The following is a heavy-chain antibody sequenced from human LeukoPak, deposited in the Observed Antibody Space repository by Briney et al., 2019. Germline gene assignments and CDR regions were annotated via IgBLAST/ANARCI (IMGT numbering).Heavy chain of an antibody. Sequence: GASVKVSCKASGYTFTGYYMYWVRQAPGQGLEWMGWINPNSGGTNYAQKFQGRVTMTRDTSISTAYMELSRLRSDDTAVYYCARDSNFWSGYYTGIPDYWGQGTLVTVSS. CDR2: INPNSGGT. V-gene: IGHV1-2*02. D-gene: IGHD3-3*01. CDR3: ARDSNFWSGYYTGIPDY. CDR1: GYTFTGYY. J-gene: IGHJ4*02.